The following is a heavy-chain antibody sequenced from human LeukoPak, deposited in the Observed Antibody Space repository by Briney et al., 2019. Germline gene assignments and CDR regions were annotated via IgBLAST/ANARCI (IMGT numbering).Heavy chain of an antibody. Sequence: SETLSLTCTVSGGSISSHYWSWIRQPPGKGLEWIGYIYYSGSTNYNPSLKSRVTISVDTSKNQFSLKLSSVTAADMAVYYCARGMKSYGRFDYWGQGTLVTVSS. CDR2: IYYSGST. D-gene: IGHD4-17*01. CDR1: GGSISSHY. J-gene: IGHJ4*02. CDR3: ARGMKSYGRFDY. V-gene: IGHV4-59*11.